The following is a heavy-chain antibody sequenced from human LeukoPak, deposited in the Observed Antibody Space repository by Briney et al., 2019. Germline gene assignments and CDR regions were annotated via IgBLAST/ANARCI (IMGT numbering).Heavy chain of an antibody. CDR3: SPLVPFDY. V-gene: IGHV3-9*01. Sequence: GGSLRLSCAASGFIFDDYAMHWVRHAPGKGLEWVSGISWNSGIIVYADSVKGRFTISRDNSKNTLWLQMNSLRPEDTALYYCSPLVPFDYWGQGTLVTVSS. J-gene: IGHJ4*02. CDR1: GFIFDDYA. CDR2: ISWNSGII. D-gene: IGHD6-13*01.